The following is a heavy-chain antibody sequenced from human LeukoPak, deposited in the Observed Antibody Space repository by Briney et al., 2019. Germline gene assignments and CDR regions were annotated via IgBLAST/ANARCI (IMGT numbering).Heavy chain of an antibody. D-gene: IGHD3-3*01. CDR3: AKDKEEWLSGFDY. CDR1: GLTFDDYA. V-gene: IGHV3-9*01. J-gene: IGHJ4*02. Sequence: GRSLRLSCAASGLTFDDYAMHWVRQAPGKGPEWVSGISWNSGSIGYADSVKGRFTTSRDNAKNSLYLQMNSLRAEDTALYYCAKDKEEWLSGFDYWGQGTLVTVSS. CDR2: ISWNSGSI.